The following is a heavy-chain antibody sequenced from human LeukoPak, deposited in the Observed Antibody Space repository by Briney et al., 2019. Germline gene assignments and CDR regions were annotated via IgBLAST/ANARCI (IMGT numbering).Heavy chain of an antibody. J-gene: IGHJ5*02. CDR2: IKQDGSQK. CDR1: GFTFSSYW. D-gene: IGHD6-6*01. Sequence: GGSLRLSCAASGFTFSSYWMSWVRQAPGKGLRWVANIKQDGSQKYYVDSVKGRFTISRDNAKNSLYLQMDSLRAEDTAVYYCAKVIAARPAWGQGTLVTVSS. CDR3: AKVIAARPA. V-gene: IGHV3-7*05.